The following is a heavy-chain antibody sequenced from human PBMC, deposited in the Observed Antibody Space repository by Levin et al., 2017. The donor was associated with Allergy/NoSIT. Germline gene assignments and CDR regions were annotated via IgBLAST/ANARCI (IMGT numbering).Heavy chain of an antibody. D-gene: IGHD3-10*01. CDR3: ARIRLTMVRRVIVGDYFDY. CDR1: GYTFSNYG. V-gene: IGHV1-18*01. J-gene: IGHJ4*02. Sequence: GESLKISCKTSGYTFSNYGISWLRQAPGQGLEWMGWISVYNGNTNYVQKLQGRVTMTADTSTSTAYMELRTLRSDDTAVYYCARIRLTMVRRVIVGDYFDYWGQGTLVTVSS. CDR2: ISVYNGNT.